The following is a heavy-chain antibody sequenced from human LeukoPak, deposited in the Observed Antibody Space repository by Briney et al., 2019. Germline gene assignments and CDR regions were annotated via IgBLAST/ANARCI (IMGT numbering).Heavy chain of an antibody. CDR2: IYTSGST. Sequence: PSETLSLTCTVSGGSISSGSYYWSWIRQPAGKGLEWIGRIYTSGSTNYNPSLKSRVTISVDTSKNQFSLKLSSVTAADTAVYYCASGGSYSSSLLGFDPWGQGTLVTVSS. CDR1: GGSISSGSYY. D-gene: IGHD6-6*01. CDR3: ASGGSYSSSLLGFDP. V-gene: IGHV4-61*02. J-gene: IGHJ5*02.